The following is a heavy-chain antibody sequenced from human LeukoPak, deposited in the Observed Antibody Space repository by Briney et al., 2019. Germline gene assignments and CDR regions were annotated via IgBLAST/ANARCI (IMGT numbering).Heavy chain of an antibody. D-gene: IGHD3-10*01. J-gene: IGHJ4*02. CDR2: ISSSGSTI. CDR3: ARAPSIFGGDFGY. V-gene: IGHV3-48*04. Sequence: GGSLRLSCAASGFTFSSYGMNWVRQAPGKGLEWVSYISSSGSTIYYADSVKGRFTISRDNAKNSLYLQMNSLRADDTAVYYCARAPSIFGGDFGYWGQGTLVTVSS. CDR1: GFTFSSYG.